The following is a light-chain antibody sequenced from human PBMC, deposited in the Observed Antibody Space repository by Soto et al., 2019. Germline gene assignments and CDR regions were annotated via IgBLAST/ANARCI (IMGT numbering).Light chain of an antibody. CDR2: DVS. J-gene: IGLJ1*01. CDR1: SSDVGYYNY. Sequence: QSALTQPRSVSGSPGQSVTISCTGTSSDVGYYNYVSWYQQHPGKAPKLVIYDVSKRPSGVPDRFSGSKSGNTASLTISGLQAEDEADYYCCSYAGSYSYVFGTGTKLTVL. V-gene: IGLV2-11*01. CDR3: CSYAGSYSYV.